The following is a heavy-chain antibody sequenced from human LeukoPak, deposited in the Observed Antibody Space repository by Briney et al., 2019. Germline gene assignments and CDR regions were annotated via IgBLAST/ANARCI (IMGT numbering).Heavy chain of an antibody. Sequence: GGSQRLSCSASGFTFSSYEMNWVRQAPGKGLEWLSYISSSGSIIYYADSVKGRFTISRDNAKNSLYLQMNSLRAEDTAVYYCARDRSVGATTFDYWGQGTLVTVSS. D-gene: IGHD1-26*01. CDR1: GFTFSSYE. CDR3: ARDRSVGATTFDY. CDR2: ISSSGSII. V-gene: IGHV3-48*03. J-gene: IGHJ4*02.